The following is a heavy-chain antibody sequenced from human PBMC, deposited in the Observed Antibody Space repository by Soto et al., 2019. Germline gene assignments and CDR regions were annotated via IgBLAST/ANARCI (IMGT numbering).Heavy chain of an antibody. Sequence: SETLSLTCTVSGGSISSYYWSWIRQPPGKGLEWNGYIYYSGSTNYNPSLKSRVTISVDTSKNQFSLKLSSVTAADTAVYYCARLVIAAAGSYDYWGQGTLVTVSS. CDR1: GGSISSYY. CDR2: IYYSGST. CDR3: ARLVIAAAGSYDY. D-gene: IGHD6-13*01. J-gene: IGHJ4*02. V-gene: IGHV4-59*08.